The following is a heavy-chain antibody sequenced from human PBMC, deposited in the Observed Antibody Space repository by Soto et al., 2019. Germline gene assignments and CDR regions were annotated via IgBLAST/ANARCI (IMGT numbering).Heavy chain of an antibody. CDR3: AKNQGVELVPLATVDWFDP. Sequence: GGSLRLSCAASGFIFENFGMSWVRQAPGKGLEWISSSSGSGFKKYYADSVKGRFTISRDNSKSTVYLELNNLSAEDTAVYHCAKNQGVELVPLATVDWFDPWGQGSVVTVSS. CDR2: SSGSGFKK. J-gene: IGHJ5*02. CDR1: GFIFENFG. D-gene: IGHD1-26*01. V-gene: IGHV3-23*01.